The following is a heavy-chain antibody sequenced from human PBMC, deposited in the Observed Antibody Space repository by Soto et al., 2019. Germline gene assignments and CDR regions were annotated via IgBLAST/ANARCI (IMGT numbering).Heavy chain of an antibody. CDR2: VKREIDGATT. V-gene: IGHV3-15*01. CDR1: ESTLSNVW. CDR3: TTDPIRDY. D-gene: IGHD2-21*01. J-gene: IGHJ4*02. Sequence: GGSLRLSCAPSESTLSNVWMSWVRQPPGKGLEWVGRVKREIDGATTDYAAPVKGRFRISRDDSKSTVYLQMNSLRTEDTAVYYCTTDPIRDYWGLGTLVTVSS.